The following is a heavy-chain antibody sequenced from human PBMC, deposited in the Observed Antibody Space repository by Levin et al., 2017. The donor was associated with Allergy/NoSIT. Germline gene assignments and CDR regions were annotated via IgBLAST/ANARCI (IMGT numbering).Heavy chain of an antibody. D-gene: IGHD3-10*01. CDR1: GGTFSSYA. Sequence: ASVKVSCKASGGTFSSYAISWVRQAPGQGLEWMGGIIPIFGTANYAQKFQGRVTITADESTSTAYMELSSLRSEDTAVYYCARDLTRYYGSGNNWYFDLWGRGTLVTVSS. V-gene: IGHV1-69*13. CDR2: IIPIFGTA. J-gene: IGHJ2*01. CDR3: ARDLTRYYGSGNNWYFDL.